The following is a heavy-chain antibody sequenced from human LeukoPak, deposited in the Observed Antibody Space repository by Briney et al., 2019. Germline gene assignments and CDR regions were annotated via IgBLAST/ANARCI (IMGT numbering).Heavy chain of an antibody. CDR1: GGSFSGYY. CDR2: INHSGST. J-gene: IGHJ6*03. Sequence: KPSETLSLTCAVYGGSFSGYYWSWIRQPPGKGLEWIGEINHSGSTNYNPSLKSRVTISVDTSKNQFSLKLSSVTAADTAVYYCARHLHRQPRRFHYYYYMDVWGKGTTVTISS. V-gene: IGHV4-34*01. CDR3: ARHLHRQPRRFHYYYYMDV. D-gene: IGHD1-1*01.